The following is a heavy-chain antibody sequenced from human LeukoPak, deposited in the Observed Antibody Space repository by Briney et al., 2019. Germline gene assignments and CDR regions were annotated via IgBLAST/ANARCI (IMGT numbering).Heavy chain of an antibody. CDR2: ISGSGVST. CDR1: GFTFSSYA. V-gene: IGHV3-23*01. J-gene: IGHJ5*02. CDR3: AKASGSSTTNWFDP. Sequence: GRSLRLSCAASGFTFSSYAMSWVRQAPGKGLEWVSAISGSGVSTYYADSVKGRFTFSRDNSKNTLSLQMNSLRAEDTAVYYCAKASGSSTTNWFDPWGQGTLVTVSS. D-gene: IGHD1-26*01.